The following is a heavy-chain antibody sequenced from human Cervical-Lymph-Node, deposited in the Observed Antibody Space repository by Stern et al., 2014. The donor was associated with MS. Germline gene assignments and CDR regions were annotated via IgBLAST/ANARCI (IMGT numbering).Heavy chain of an antibody. CDR1: GYTFSKNW. CDR3: AEPPPRRSSNDPNFGLDV. Sequence: VQLVQSGAEVKKPRDSLKISCKGSGYTFSKNWIAWVRQMPGKGLEWMGIIYPGDSDTRYSPSFQGQGTMSADQDINPAHMRWNSPKAPHPAIFCCAEPPPRRSSNDPNFGLDVWGQGTTVTVSS. D-gene: IGHD6-6*01. V-gene: IGHV5-51*03. J-gene: IGHJ6*02. CDR2: IYPGDSDT.